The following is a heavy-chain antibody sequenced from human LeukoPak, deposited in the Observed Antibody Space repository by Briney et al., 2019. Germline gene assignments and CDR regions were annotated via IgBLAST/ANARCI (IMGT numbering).Heavy chain of an antibody. CDR2: LGGGGGST. V-gene: IGHV3-23*01. D-gene: IGHD4-11*01. CDR3: AKGLGVFDY. CDR1: GFAFSSYG. J-gene: IGHJ4*02. Sequence: GGSLRLSCAASGFAFSSYGMSWVRQAPGKGLEWVSALGGGGGSTYYADSVKGRFTISRDSSKNTLFLQMDSLRAEDTAVYYCAKGLGVFDYWGQGTLVTVSS.